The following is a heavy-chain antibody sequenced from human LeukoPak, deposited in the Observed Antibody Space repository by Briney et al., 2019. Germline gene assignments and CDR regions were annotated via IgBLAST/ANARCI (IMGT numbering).Heavy chain of an antibody. D-gene: IGHD6-13*01. CDR2: ISAYNGNT. J-gene: IGHJ4*02. Sequence: GASVKVSCKASGYTFTSYGISWMRQAPGQGLEWMGWISAYNGNTNYAQKLQGRVTMTTDTSTSTAYMELRSLRSDDTAVYYCARSSSIAAAGLSDYWGQGTLVTVSS. CDR3: ARSSSIAAAGLSDY. CDR1: GYTFTSYG. V-gene: IGHV1-18*01.